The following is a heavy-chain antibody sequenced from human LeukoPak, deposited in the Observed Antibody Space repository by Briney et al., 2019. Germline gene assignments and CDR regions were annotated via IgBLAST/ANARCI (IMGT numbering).Heavy chain of an antibody. Sequence: GESLRLSCAASGFTFSDYSMNWVRQAPGKGLEWVSSISGSSRYIYYADSVKGRFTISRDSAKNSLYLQMNSLRAEDTAVYYCARAAYCSGDCYSVSRRSHYYMGVWGKGTTVTVSS. CDR2: ISGSSRYI. V-gene: IGHV3-21*01. CDR1: GFTFSDYS. CDR3: ARAAYCSGDCYSVSRRSHYYMGV. J-gene: IGHJ6*03. D-gene: IGHD2-21*02.